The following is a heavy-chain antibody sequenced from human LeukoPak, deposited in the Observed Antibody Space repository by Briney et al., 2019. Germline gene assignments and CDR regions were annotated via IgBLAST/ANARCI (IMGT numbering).Heavy chain of an antibody. Sequence: GGSLRLSCAASGFTFSNYNMYWVRQAPGKGLEWVSSIGSSSSYIYFADSVKGRFTISRDNAKNTLYLQMNNLRAEDTSVYYCARDWKDLATARVFDYWGQGTLVTVSS. V-gene: IGHV3-21*06. CDR1: GFTFSNYN. J-gene: IGHJ4*02. CDR2: IGSSSSYI. CDR3: ARDWKDLATARVFDY. D-gene: IGHD1-26*01.